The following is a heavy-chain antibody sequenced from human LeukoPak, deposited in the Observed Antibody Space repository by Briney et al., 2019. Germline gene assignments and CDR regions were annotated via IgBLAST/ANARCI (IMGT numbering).Heavy chain of an antibody. D-gene: IGHD5-18*01. CDR1: RGTFSNYA. Sequence: VASVKVSCKASRGTFSNYAISWVRQAPGQGLEWMGGIIPIFGTANYAQKLQGRVTITADESTSTVYMELSSLRSEDTAVYYCARDRGYSYAKKSSEYYYMDVWGKGTTVTISS. J-gene: IGHJ6*03. V-gene: IGHV1-69*13. CDR3: ARDRGYSYAKKSSEYYYMDV. CDR2: IIPIFGTA.